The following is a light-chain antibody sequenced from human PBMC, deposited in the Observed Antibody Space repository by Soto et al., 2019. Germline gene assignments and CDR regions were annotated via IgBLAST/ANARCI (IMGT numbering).Light chain of an antibody. CDR2: DVT. J-gene: IGLJ1*01. V-gene: IGLV2-11*01. CDR3: CSYAGIYTYV. Sequence: QSALTQPRSVSGSPGQSVTISCTGTSSDVGGYNYVSWYQQHPGKAPKLMIYDVTKRPSGAPDRFSGSKSGNTASLTISGLQAEDEGDYYCCSYAGIYTYVFGTGTKLTVL. CDR1: SSDVGGYNY.